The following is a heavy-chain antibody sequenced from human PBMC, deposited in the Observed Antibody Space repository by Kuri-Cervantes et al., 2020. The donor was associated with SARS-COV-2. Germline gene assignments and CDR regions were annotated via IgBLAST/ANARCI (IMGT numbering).Heavy chain of an antibody. V-gene: IGHV4-61*01. CDR2: IYYSGST. CDR3: ARPGYDFWSGYPTNWFDP. Sequence: GSLRLTCTVSGGSVSSGSYYWSWIRQPPGKGLEWIGYIYYSGSTNYNPSLKSRVTISVDTSKNQFSLKLSSVTAADTAVYYCARPGYDFWSGYPTNWFDPWGQGTLVTVSS. J-gene: IGHJ5*02. D-gene: IGHD3-3*01. CDR1: GGSVSSGSYY.